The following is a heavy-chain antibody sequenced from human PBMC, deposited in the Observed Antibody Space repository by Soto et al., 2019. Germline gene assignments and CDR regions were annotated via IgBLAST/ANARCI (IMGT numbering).Heavy chain of an antibody. V-gene: IGHV3-53*01. J-gene: IGHJ4*02. CDR1: GFTVSTNY. Sequence: RLSCAASGFTVSTNYMSWVRRAPGKGLEWVSVIYSGGSTYYADSVKGRFTISRDNSKNTLYLQMNSLRAEDTAVYYCARASIAAAGYYFDYWGQGTLVTVSS. D-gene: IGHD6-13*01. CDR3: ARASIAAAGYYFDY. CDR2: IYSGGST.